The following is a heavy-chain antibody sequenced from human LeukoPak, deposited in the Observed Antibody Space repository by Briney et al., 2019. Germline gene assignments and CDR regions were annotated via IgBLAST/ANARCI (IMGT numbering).Heavy chain of an antibody. V-gene: IGHV3-23*01. J-gene: IGHJ5*02. CDR1: GFTFSSYA. D-gene: IGHD2-15*01. CDR3: AKDPRVVVAATLA. CDR2: ISGSGGST. Sequence: PGGSLRPSCAASGFTFSSYAMSWVRQAPGKGLEWVSAISGSGGSTYYADSVKGRFTISRDNSKNTLYLQMNSLRAEDTAVYYCAKDPRVVVAATLAWGQGTLVTVSS.